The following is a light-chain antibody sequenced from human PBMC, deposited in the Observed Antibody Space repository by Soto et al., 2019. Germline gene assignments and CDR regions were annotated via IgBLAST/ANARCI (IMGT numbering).Light chain of an antibody. CDR2: DVS. CDR1: SSDVGGSNG. V-gene: IGLV2-18*02. J-gene: IGLJ1*01. CDR3: SSYTSSSTYG. Sequence: QSALTQPPSVSGSPGQSVAISCTGTSSDVGGSNGVSWYQQPPGTAPKLMIYDVSNRPSGVPDRFSGSKSGNTASLTISGLQAEDEGYYYCSSYTSSSTYGFGTGTKLTVL.